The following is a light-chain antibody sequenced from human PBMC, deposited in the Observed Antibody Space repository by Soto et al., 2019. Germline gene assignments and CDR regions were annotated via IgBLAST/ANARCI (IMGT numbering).Light chain of an antibody. CDR2: GSS. CDR3: RQYTNWPQN. CDR1: QTVSTN. J-gene: IGKJ2*01. V-gene: IGKV3-15*01. Sequence: EIVMTQSQVTLSASPGERATLSCRASQTVSTNLAWYQQRPGQAPRLLIYGSSTRVTGNPPRFSGSGSGTDFTLTISSLQSEDFAVYFCRQYTNWPQNFGQGTKLEIK.